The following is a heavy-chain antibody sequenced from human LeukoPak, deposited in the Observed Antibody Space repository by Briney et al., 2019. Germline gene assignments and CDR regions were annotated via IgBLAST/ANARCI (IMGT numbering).Heavy chain of an antibody. Sequence: GGSLRLSCAASGFTFSTYWMFWVRQAPGKGLEWLSSIKNDGSDIYYEDSVKGRFTISRDNAKNSLYLQMSSLRADDTAVYYCARDLPTGSDYFDYWGQGTLVTVSS. V-gene: IGHV3-7*01. CDR2: IKNDGSDI. D-gene: IGHD6-6*01. J-gene: IGHJ4*02. CDR1: GFTFSTYW. CDR3: ARDLPTGSDYFDY.